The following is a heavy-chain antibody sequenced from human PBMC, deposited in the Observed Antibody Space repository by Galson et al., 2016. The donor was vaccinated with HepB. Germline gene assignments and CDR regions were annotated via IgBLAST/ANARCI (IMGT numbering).Heavy chain of an antibody. Sequence: SLRLSCAASGFTFSSYAMSWVRQAPGEGLEWVSSLDGSGYSTYYADSVKGRFTLSRDNSKNTLYLRMISLRAEDTAVYYCAKGGYSGSGSYYHVFWGQGTLVTVSS. CDR3: AKGGYSGSGSYYHVF. CDR2: LDGSGYST. V-gene: IGHV3-23*01. J-gene: IGHJ4*02. CDR1: GFTFSSYA. D-gene: IGHD3-10*01.